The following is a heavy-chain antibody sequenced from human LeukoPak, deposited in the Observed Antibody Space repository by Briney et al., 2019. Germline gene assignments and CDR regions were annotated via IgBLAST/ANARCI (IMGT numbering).Heavy chain of an antibody. D-gene: IGHD3-22*01. CDR3: ASPDYYDSSGYYSFDY. CDR1: GGTCSSYA. V-gene: IGHV1-69*13. CDR2: IIPIFGTA. J-gene: IGHJ4*02. Sequence: GASVKVSCKASGGTCSSYAISWVRQAPGQGLEWMGGIIPIFGTANYAQKFQGRVTITADESTSTAYMELSSLRSEDTAVYYCASPDYYDSSGYYSFDYWGQGTLVTVSS.